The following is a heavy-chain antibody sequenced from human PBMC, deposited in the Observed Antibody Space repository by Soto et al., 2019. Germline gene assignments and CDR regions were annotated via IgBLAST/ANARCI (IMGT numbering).Heavy chain of an antibody. J-gene: IGHJ4*02. Sequence: QVQLVQSGAEVKKPGASVRVSCRASGYTFTSYGISWVRQAPGQGLEWMGWISAYNGNTDYAQKLQGRVTMTTDTSTSTGYMELRSLRSDDTAVYYCARAWAYCSGISCLDYWGQGTLVTVSS. CDR2: ISAYNGNT. CDR3: ARAWAYCSGISCLDY. D-gene: IGHD2-2*01. V-gene: IGHV1-18*01. CDR1: GYTFTSYG.